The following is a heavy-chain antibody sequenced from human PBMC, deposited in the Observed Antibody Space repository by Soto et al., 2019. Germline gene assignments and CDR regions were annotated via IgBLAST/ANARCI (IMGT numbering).Heavy chain of an antibody. CDR1: GGSISGYY. D-gene: IGHD1-1*01. CDR2: IYYSGST. J-gene: IGHJ4*02. Sequence: SETLSLTCTVSGGSISGYYWSWIRQPPGKGLEWIGYIYYSGSTNYNPSLKSRVTISVDTSKNQFSLKLSSVTAADTALYYCARRHGYRLDYWGQGTLVTVSS. V-gene: IGHV4-59*08. CDR3: ARRHGYRLDY.